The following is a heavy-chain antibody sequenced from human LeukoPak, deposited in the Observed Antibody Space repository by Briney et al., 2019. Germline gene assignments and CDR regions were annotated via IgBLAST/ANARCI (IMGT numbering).Heavy chain of an antibody. CDR2: ISSSGTTI. D-gene: IGHD6-13*01. Sequence: GGSLRLSCAASGFTFSSYEMNCVRQAPGKGLEWVSYISSSGTTIYYADSVKGRFTISRDNAKNSLYLQMNSLRAEDTAVYYCAREGRYSGSWYWDWGQGTLVTVSS. CDR3: AREGRYSGSWYWD. V-gene: IGHV3-48*03. J-gene: IGHJ4*02. CDR1: GFTFSSYE.